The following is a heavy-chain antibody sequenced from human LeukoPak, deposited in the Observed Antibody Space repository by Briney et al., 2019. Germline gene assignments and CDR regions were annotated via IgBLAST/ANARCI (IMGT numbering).Heavy chain of an antibody. Sequence: GASVKVSCKASGYTFTSYDINWVRQATGQGLGWMGWMNPNSGNTGYAQKFQGRVTMTRNTSISTAYMELSSLRSEDTAVYYCARVLRYCSSTSCYYYYGMDVWGQGTTVTVSS. D-gene: IGHD2-2*01. CDR3: ARVLRYCSSTSCYYYYGMDV. V-gene: IGHV1-8*01. CDR1: GYTFTSYD. CDR2: MNPNSGNT. J-gene: IGHJ6*02.